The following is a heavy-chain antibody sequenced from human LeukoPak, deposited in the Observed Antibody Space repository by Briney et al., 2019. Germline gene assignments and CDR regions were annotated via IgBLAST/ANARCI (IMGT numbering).Heavy chain of an antibody. J-gene: IGHJ4*02. D-gene: IGHD3-10*01. V-gene: IGHV4-34*01. CDR3: ARVRRIPGWFGELTYVFDY. CDR1: GGSFSGYY. Sequence: SETLSLTCAVYGGSFSGYYWSWIRQPPGKGLEWIGEINHSGSTNYNPSLKSRVTISVDTSKNQFSLKLSSLTAADTAVYYCARVRRIPGWFGELTYVFDYWGQGTLVTVSS. CDR2: INHSGST.